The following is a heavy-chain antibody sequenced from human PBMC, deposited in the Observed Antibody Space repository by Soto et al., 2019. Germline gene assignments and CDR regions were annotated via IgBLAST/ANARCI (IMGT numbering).Heavy chain of an antibody. CDR2: ITGSSSYI. J-gene: IGHJ6*02. V-gene: IGHV3-21*06. D-gene: IGHD3-9*01. Sequence: QAPGKGLEWVSSITGSSSYIFYADSVKGRFTISRDNAKNTVYLQVNSLRAEDTGVYYCARLVASETGYGMDVWGQGTTVTVSS. CDR3: ARLVASETGYGMDV.